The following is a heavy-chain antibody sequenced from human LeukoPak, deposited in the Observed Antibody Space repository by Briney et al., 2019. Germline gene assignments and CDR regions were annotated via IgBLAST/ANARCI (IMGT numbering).Heavy chain of an antibody. CDR1: GCTFSSYA. CDR2: ISGSGYTN. V-gene: IGHV3-23*01. J-gene: IGHJ4*02. CDR3: AKDPPSGYASGTDYFDS. Sequence: QSGGSLSLSCAGSGCTFSSYARSWIRQPPGKGLEWVSSISGSGYTNYYPYSVNGRITVARANSKHTLHLLMSSLTAENAALYYCAKDPPSGYASGTDYFDSWGQGTLVIVSS. D-gene: IGHD6-19*01.